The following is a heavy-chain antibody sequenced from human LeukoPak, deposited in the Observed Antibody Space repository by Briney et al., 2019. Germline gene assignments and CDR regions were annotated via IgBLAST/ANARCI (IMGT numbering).Heavy chain of an antibody. CDR3: ARVYGSGRYFDY. J-gene: IGHJ4*02. D-gene: IGHD3-10*01. CDR1: GYSISSGYY. CDR2: IYQSGST. Sequence: SSETLSLTCSVSGYSISSGYYWGWIRQPLGKGLEWIGSIYQSGSTYYNPSLKSRVTISIDTSKNQFSLKLSSVTAADTAVYYCARVYGSGRYFDYWGQGTLVTVSS. V-gene: IGHV4-38-2*02.